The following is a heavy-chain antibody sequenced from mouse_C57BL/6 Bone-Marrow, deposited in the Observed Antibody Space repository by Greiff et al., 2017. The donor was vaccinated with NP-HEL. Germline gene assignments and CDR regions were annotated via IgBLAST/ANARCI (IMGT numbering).Heavy chain of an antibody. CDR3: TRPDYYGSSYWYFDV. V-gene: IGHV1-5*01. CDR2: IYPGNSDP. CDR1: GYTFTSYW. D-gene: IGHD1-1*01. Sequence: EVQLQESGTVLARPGASVKMSCKTSGYTFTSYWMHWVKQRPGQGLEWIGAIYPGNSDPSYIQQFKGKAKLTAVTSASTAYMELSSLTNEDSAVDYCTRPDYYGSSYWYFDVWGTGTTVTVSS. J-gene: IGHJ1*03.